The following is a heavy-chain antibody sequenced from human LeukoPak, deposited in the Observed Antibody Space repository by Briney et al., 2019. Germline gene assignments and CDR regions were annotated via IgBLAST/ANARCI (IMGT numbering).Heavy chain of an antibody. J-gene: IGHJ4*02. CDR2: IYPRDGST. Sequence: ASVKVSCKASGYTFASNYIHWVRQAPGQGLEWMGMIYPRDGSTSYAQKFQGRVTVTRDTSTSTVHMELSGLRSEDTAVYYCARDQEGFDYWGQGTLVIVSS. V-gene: IGHV1-46*01. CDR1: GYTFASNY. CDR3: ARDQEGFDY.